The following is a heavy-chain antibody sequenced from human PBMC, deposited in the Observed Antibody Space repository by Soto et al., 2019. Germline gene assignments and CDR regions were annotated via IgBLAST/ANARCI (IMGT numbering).Heavy chain of an antibody. V-gene: IGHV4-4*02. Sequence: LSLTCAVSGGSISSSNWWSWVRQPPGKGLEWIGEIYHSGSTNYNPSLKSRVTISVDKSKNQFSLKLSSVTAADTAVYYCARRYFDWSYNWFDPWGQGTLVTVSS. CDR1: GGSISSSNW. CDR3: ARRYFDWSYNWFDP. CDR2: IYHSGST. J-gene: IGHJ5*02. D-gene: IGHD3-9*01.